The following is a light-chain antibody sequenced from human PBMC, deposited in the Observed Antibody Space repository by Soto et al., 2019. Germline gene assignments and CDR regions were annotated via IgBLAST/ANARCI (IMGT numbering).Light chain of an antibody. CDR3: KQYNNWPIT. CDR2: RAS. CDR1: QNVNVL. J-gene: IGKJ5*01. V-gene: IGKV3-15*01. Sequence: EVVLTQSPATLSVSPGEGATLSCRASQNVNVLLAWYQQKPGQAPRLLIYRASTRATGVPARFSGSGSETEFTLTISTLQSEDFAVYYCKQYNNWPITFGQGTRLEIK.